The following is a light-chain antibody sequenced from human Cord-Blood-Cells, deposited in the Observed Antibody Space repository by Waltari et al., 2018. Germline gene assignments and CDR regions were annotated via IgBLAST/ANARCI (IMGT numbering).Light chain of an antibody. CDR3: QQYNNWPRT. CDR2: GAS. CDR1: QSVSSN. V-gene: IGKV3-15*01. Sequence: EIVMTQSTATLSVSPGDRATLACRASQSVSSNLAWYQQKPGQAPRLLIYGASTRATGIPARFSGSASGTEFTITISSLQSEDFAVYYCQQYNNWPRTFGQRTKVEIK. J-gene: IGKJ1*01.